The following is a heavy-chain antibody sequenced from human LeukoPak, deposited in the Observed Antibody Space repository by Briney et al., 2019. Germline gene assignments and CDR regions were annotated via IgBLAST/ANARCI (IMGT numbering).Heavy chain of an antibody. J-gene: IGHJ6*03. D-gene: IGHD4-17*01. CDR2: IIPIFGTA. V-gene: IGHV1-69*06. Sequence: ASVKVSCKASGGTFSSYAISWVRQAPGQGLEWMGGIIPIFGTANYAQKFQDRVTITADKSTSTAYMELSSLRSEDTAVYYCASTVTTKPYYYYYYMDVWGKGTTVTVSS. CDR1: GGTFSSYA. CDR3: ASTVTTKPYYYYYYMDV.